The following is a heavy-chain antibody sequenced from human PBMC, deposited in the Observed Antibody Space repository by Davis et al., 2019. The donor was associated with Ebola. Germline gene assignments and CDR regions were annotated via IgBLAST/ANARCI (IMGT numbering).Heavy chain of an antibody. J-gene: IGHJ3*01. CDR2: IERRVSN. D-gene: IGHD1-1*01. CDR3: AREILTSRGAFDV. V-gene: IGHV4-34*01. Sequence: MPSETLSLTCAAYGWSFTGYFWSGVRQPPEKGLEWIGEIERRVSNNYNPSLESRVTMSVDMSKNQFSLKLTSVTAADTAVYYCAREILTSRGAFDVWGQGTKVTVSS. CDR1: GWSFTGYF.